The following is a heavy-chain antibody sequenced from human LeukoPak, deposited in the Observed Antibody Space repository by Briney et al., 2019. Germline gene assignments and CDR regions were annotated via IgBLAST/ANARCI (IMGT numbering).Heavy chain of an antibody. CDR3: ARGMGRDGYNYGYYYYMDV. J-gene: IGHJ6*03. V-gene: IGHV4-38-2*02. CDR1: AYSISSAYY. CDR2: IYHSGSI. Sequence: PSETLSLTCTVSAYSISSAYYWGWIRQPPGKGLEWIGSIYHSGSIYYNPSLKSRVTISIDTSKNQFSLKLSSVTATDTAVYYCARGMGRDGYNYGYYYYMDVWGNGTTVTVSS. D-gene: IGHD5-24*01.